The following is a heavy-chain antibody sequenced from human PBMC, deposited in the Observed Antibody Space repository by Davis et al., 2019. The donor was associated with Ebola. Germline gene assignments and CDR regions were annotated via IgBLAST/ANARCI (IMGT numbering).Heavy chain of an antibody. V-gene: IGHV1-2*04. J-gene: IGHJ5*02. D-gene: IGHD5-12*01. CDR3: ARGRKVAKMGSWFDP. CDR1: GGTFSSYA. Sequence: AASVKVSCKASGGTFSSYAISWVRQAPGQGLEWMGWINPNSGGTNYAQKFQGWVTMTRDTSIDTAYMELSRLRSDDTAVYYCARGRKVAKMGSWFDPWGQGTLVTVSS. CDR2: INPNSGGT.